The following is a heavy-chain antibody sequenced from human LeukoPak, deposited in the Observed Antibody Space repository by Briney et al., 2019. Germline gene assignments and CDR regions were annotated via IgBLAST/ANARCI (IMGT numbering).Heavy chain of an antibody. CDR2: TYYRSKWYN. CDR1: GDSVSSNSAA. V-gene: IGHV6-1*01. J-gene: IGHJ6*03. Sequence: SQTLSLTCAISGDSVSSNSAAWNWIRQSPSRGLEWLGRTYYRSKWYNDYAVSVKSRITINPDTSKNQFSLQLNSVTPEDTAVYYCARAHRGSSGWYLETYYYYYMDVWGKGTTVTISS. D-gene: IGHD6-19*01. CDR3: ARAHRGSSGWYLETYYYYYMDV.